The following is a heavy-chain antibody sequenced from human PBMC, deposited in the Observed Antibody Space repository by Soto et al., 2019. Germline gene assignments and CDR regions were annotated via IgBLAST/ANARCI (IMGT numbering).Heavy chain of an antibody. V-gene: IGHV1-18*01. CDR3: ARDITVAGTKGNFEY. D-gene: IGHD6-19*01. CDR2: ISAYNGNT. CDR1: GYTFTSYG. J-gene: IGHJ4*02. Sequence: ASVKGSCKASGYTFTSYGISWVRQAPGQGLEWMGWISAYNGNTNYAQKLQGRVTMTTDTSASRAYRERKSLRSDDTAVYYCARDITVAGTKGNFEYRGKGSLV.